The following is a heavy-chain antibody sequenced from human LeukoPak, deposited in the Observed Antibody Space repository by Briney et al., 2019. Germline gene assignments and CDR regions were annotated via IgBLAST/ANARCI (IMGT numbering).Heavy chain of an antibody. D-gene: IGHD5-18*01. CDR2: TRYDGSHS. V-gene: IGHV3-30*02. Sequence: PGGSLRLSCAASGFAFSTYGMRWVRQAPGKGLEWVAFTRYDGSHSEYEDSVKGRFSIARDDSKSTLYLQMNSLRAEDTGVYYCARDNSYGFMGCMDYWGQGTRVTVSS. J-gene: IGHJ4*02. CDR1: GFAFSTYG. CDR3: ARDNSYGFMGCMDY.